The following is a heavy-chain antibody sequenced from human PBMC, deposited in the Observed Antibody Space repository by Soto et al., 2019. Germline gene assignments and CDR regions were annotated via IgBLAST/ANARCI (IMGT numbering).Heavy chain of an antibody. Sequence: GSLSLSCAASRFTFSSYAMSWVRQAPGKGLEWVSAISGSGGSTYYADSVKGRFTISRDNSKNTLYLQMNSLRAEDTAVYYCANVVVPAALAPRMDVWGQGTTVTVSS. J-gene: IGHJ6*02. CDR2: ISGSGGST. CDR1: RFTFSSYA. CDR3: ANVVVPAALAPRMDV. D-gene: IGHD2-2*01. V-gene: IGHV3-23*01.